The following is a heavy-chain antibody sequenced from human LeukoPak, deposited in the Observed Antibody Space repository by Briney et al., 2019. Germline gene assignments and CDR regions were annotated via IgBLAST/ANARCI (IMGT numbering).Heavy chain of an antibody. CDR3: TRVRDYYDSSGYYVRY. J-gene: IGHJ4*02. D-gene: IGHD3-22*01. CDR1: GFTFGDYA. CDR2: IRSKAYGGTT. Sequence: GGSLRLSCTASGFTFGDYAMSWVRQAPGKGLEWVGFIRSKAYGGTTEYAASVKGRFTISRDDSKSIAYLQVNSLKTEDTAVYYCTRVRDYYDSSGYYVRYWGQGTLVTVSS. V-gene: IGHV3-49*04.